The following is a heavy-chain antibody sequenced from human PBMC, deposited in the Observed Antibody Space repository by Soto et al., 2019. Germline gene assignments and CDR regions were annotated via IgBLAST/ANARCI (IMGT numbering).Heavy chain of an antibody. Sequence: QVQLQESGPGLVKPSGTLSLTCAVSGGSISSNNWWSWVRQPPGKGLEWIGEIYHSESTNYNPSLKSRVTISVDKSKNQFSLNLNSVTAADTAVYYCASKAWDPPRWFDPWGQGTLVTVSS. CDR3: ASKAWDPPRWFDP. CDR1: GGSISSNNW. J-gene: IGHJ5*02. D-gene: IGHD1-26*01. V-gene: IGHV4-4*02. CDR2: IYHSEST.